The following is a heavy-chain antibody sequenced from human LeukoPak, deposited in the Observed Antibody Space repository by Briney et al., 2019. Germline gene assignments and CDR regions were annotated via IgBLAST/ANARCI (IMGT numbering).Heavy chain of an antibody. CDR2: IYSGDST. J-gene: IGHJ4*02. D-gene: IGHD3-16*01. CDR1: GFTVSSNY. Sequence: GGSLRLSCSASGFTVSSNYMSWVRQAPGKGLEWVSVIYSGDSTYYADSVKGRFTVSRDNSKNTLYLQMNSLRAEDTAVYYCARDRGPGGDGGFDYWGQGTLVTVSS. CDR3: ARDRGPGGDGGFDY. V-gene: IGHV3-53*01.